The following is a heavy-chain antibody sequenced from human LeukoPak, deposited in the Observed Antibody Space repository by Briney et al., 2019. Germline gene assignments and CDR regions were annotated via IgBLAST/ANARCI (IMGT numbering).Heavy chain of an antibody. V-gene: IGHV4-59*01. J-gene: IGHJ6*02. CDR3: ARVLGYDFWSGYYTWSGPYYYYGMDV. CDR1: GGSISSYY. D-gene: IGHD3-3*01. Sequence: PSETLSLTCTVSGGSISSYYWSWIRQPPGKELEWIGYIYYSGSTNYNPSLKSRVTISVDTSKNQFSLKLSSVTAADTAVYYCARVLGYDFWSGYYTWSGPYYYYGMDVWGQGTTVTVSS. CDR2: IYYSGST.